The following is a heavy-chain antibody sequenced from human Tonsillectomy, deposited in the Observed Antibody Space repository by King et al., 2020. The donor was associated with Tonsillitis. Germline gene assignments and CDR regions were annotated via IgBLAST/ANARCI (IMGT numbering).Heavy chain of an antibody. CDR1: GFKFSSYA. V-gene: IGHV3-23*03. Sequence: VQLVESGGGLVQPGGSLRLSCAASGFKFSSYAMTWVRQAPGKGLEWVSVIYYGGSSTYYADSVKGRFTSSRDNSKNTLYLQMNSLRAEDTAVYYCAMVFYYCMDVWGQGTTVTVSS. CDR3: AMVFYYCMDV. J-gene: IGHJ6*02. CDR2: IYYGGSST.